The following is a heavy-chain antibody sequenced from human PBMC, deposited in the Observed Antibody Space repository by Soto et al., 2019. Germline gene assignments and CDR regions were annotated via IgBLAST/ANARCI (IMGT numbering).Heavy chain of an antibody. Sequence: EVQLLESGGGLVQPGGSLRLSCAASGFTFSSSAMSWVRQAPGKGLEWVSAISGSGGSTYYADSVKGGFTISRDNSKNTRYLQMNSLRAEDTAVYYCSKDRERGDIWWWGQGTTVTVS. CDR1: GFTFSSSA. D-gene: IGHD3-9*01. V-gene: IGHV3-23*01. CDR2: ISGSGGST. CDR3: SKDRERGDIWW. J-gene: IGHJ3*01.